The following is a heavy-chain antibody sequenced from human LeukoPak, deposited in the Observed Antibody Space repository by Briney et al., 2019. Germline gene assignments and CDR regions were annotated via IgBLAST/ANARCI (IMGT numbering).Heavy chain of an antibody. V-gene: IGHV1-18*01. Sequence: ASVKVSCKASGYTFTSYDINWVRQAPGQGLEWMGWITPYNGNTHYAQKFQGRVTMTTDTSTTAAYMELSSLRSEDTAVYYCARSKKGMVAATDWFDPWGQGTLVTVSS. J-gene: IGHJ5*02. CDR2: ITPYNGNT. CDR3: ARSKKGMVAATDWFDP. CDR1: GYTFTSYD. D-gene: IGHD2-15*01.